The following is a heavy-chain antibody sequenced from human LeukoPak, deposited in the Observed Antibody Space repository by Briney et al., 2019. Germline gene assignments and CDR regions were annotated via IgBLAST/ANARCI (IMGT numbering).Heavy chain of an antibody. CDR2: IHSADSNT. Sequence: ESLKISCKDSGYSFTNYWIGWVRQMPGKGLEWMGIIHSADSNTKYSPSFQGQVTISADKSISTAYLQWSGLKASDTAMYYCARHGTAAGTTLFDYWGQGTLVTVSS. CDR3: ARHGTAAGTTLFDY. CDR1: GYSFTNYW. J-gene: IGHJ4*02. D-gene: IGHD6-13*01. V-gene: IGHV5-51*01.